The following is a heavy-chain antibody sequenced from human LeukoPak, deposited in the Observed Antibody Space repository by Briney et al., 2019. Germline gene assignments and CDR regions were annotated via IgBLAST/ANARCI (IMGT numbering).Heavy chain of an antibody. CDR3: ARVGSNDFWSGYYVYYYYMDV. J-gene: IGHJ6*03. Sequence: GGSLRLSCAASGFTFSDYYMSWIRQAPGKGLEWVSYISSSGSNIYYADSVKGRCTISRDNAKNSLYLQMNSLRAEDTAVYYCARVGSNDFWSGYYVYYYYMDVWGKGTTVTVSS. CDR1: GFTFSDYY. D-gene: IGHD3-3*01. V-gene: IGHV3-11*01. CDR2: ISSSGSNI.